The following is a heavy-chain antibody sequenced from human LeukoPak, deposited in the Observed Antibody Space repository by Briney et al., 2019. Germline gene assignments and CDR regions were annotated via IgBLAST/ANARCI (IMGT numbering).Heavy chain of an antibody. CDR3: ARDRDSGYDWPGPNYYYGMDV. Sequence: PGGSLRLSCAASGFTFSSYAMHWVRQAPGKGLEWVAVISYDGSNKYYADSVKGRFTISRDNSKNTLYLQMNSLRAEDTAVYYCARDRDSGYDWPGPNYYYGMDVWGQGTTVTVSS. V-gene: IGHV3-30*04. J-gene: IGHJ6*02. CDR2: ISYDGSNK. D-gene: IGHD5-12*01. CDR1: GFTFSSYA.